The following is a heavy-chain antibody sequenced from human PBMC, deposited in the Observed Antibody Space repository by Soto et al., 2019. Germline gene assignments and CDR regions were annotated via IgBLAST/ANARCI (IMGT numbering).Heavy chain of an antibody. CDR2: ISGSGGST. J-gene: IGHJ5*02. D-gene: IGHD3-3*01. Sequence: PGGSLRLSCAASGFTFSSYAMSWVRQAPGKGLEWVSAISGSGGSTYYADSVKGRFTISRDNSKNTLYLQMNSLRAEDTAVYYCANLDDFWSGPTWFDPWGQGTLVTVSS. CDR3: ANLDDFWSGPTWFDP. V-gene: IGHV3-23*01. CDR1: GFTFSSYA.